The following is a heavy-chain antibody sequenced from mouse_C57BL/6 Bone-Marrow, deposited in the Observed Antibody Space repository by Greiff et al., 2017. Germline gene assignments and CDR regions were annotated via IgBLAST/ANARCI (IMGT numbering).Heavy chain of an antibody. J-gene: IGHJ2*01. Sequence: VQLQQSGPELVKPGASVKIPCKASGYTFTDYNMDWVKQSHGKSLEWIGDINPNNGGTIYNQKFKGKATLTVDKSSSTAYMELRSLTSEDTAVYYCARCGTKVVPYYFDYWGQGTTLTVSS. CDR1: GYTFTDYN. D-gene: IGHD1-1*01. V-gene: IGHV1-18*01. CDR2: INPNNGGT. CDR3: ARCGTKVVPYYFDY.